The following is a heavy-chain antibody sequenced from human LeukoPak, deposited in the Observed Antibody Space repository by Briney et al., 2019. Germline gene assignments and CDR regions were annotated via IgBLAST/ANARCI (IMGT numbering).Heavy chain of an antibody. D-gene: IGHD1-26*01. V-gene: IGHV1-18*01. CDR3: ARDLIVGATLAGGHDAFDI. J-gene: IGHJ3*02. Sequence: GASVKVSCKASGYTFTSYGISWVRQVPGQGLEWMGWISAYTGNTNYALNLQGRVTMTTDTSTRTAYMDLRSLRSDDTAVYYCARDLIVGATLAGGHDAFDIWGQGTMVTVSS. CDR1: GYTFTSYG. CDR2: ISAYTGNT.